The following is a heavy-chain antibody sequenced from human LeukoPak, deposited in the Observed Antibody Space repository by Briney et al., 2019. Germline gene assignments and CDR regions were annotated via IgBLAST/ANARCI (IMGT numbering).Heavy chain of an antibody. Sequence: GGSLRLSCAASGFTFSSYGMHWVRQAPGKGLEWVAVIWYDGSNKYYADSVKGRFTISRDNSKNTLYLQMNSLRAEDTAVYYCARDNREYYFDYWGQGTLVTVSS. J-gene: IGHJ4*02. V-gene: IGHV3-33*08. CDR2: IWYDGSNK. CDR1: GFTFSSYG. CDR3: ARDNREYYFDY. D-gene: IGHD2/OR15-2a*01.